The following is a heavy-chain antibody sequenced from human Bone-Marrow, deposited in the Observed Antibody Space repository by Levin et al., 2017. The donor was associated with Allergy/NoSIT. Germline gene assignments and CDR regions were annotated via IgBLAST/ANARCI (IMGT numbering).Heavy chain of an antibody. CDR2: VSHDGSHR. D-gene: IGHD1-26*01. CDR3: SRDRGEWGQFYFDY. V-gene: IGHV3-33*01. CDR1: GFTFSAFG. Sequence: GGSLRLSCAASGFTFSAFGMHWVRQAPGRGLEWVAVVSHDGSHRVYADSVKARFTISRDNSKKIHYLQMDSLGPEDTAVYYCSRDRGEWGQFYFDYWGQGTLVTVSS. J-gene: IGHJ4*02.